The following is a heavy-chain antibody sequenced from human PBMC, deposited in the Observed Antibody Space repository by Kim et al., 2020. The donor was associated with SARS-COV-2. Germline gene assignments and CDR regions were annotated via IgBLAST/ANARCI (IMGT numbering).Heavy chain of an antibody. D-gene: IGHD3-22*01. CDR2: SSPYKGNT. J-gene: IGHJ5*02. Sequence: ASVKVSCKASDYTFRNYAINWLRQAPGQGLEWMGWSSPYKGNTNFAPKFQGRVTMTPEKSTSPAFMKLRSLESDDTAVYYCARDYRPLAPVVTEGFDPWG. CDR1: DYTFRNYA. V-gene: IGHV1-18*01. CDR3: ARDYRPLAPVVTEGFDP.